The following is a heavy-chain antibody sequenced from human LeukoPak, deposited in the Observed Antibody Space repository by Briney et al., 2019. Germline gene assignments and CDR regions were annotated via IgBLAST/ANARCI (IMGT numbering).Heavy chain of an antibody. CDR3: ARERIAAAGSVDY. CDR2: IFYSGST. J-gene: IGHJ4*02. Sequence: PSETLSLTCTVSGGSICSSSYYWGWIRQPPGKGLEWIGSIFYSGSTYYSPSLKSRVTISIDTSKNQFSLKLTSVTAADTAVYYCARERIAAAGSVDYWGQGTLVTVSS. CDR1: GGSICSSSYY. D-gene: IGHD6-13*01. V-gene: IGHV4-39*07.